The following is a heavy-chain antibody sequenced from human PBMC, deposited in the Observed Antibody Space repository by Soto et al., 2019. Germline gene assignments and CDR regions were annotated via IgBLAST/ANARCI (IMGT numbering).Heavy chain of an antibody. CDR1: GFTFSSYW. J-gene: IGHJ5*02. CDR2: INSDGSST. CDR3: ALFGVVTSPEA. Sequence: EVQLVESGGGLVQPGGSLRLSCAASGFTFSSYWMHWVRQAPGQGLVWVSRINSDGSSTNYADSVKGRFTISRDTAKNTLYLQMNSLRAEDTAVYYWALFGVVTSPEAWGQGTLVTVSS. D-gene: IGHD3-3*01. V-gene: IGHV3-74*01.